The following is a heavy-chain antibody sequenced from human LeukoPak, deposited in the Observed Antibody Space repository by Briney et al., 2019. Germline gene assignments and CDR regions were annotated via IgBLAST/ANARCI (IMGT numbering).Heavy chain of an antibody. CDR2: ISGSGGNT. J-gene: IGHJ4*02. Sequence: SGGSLRLSCAASAFTFSNYAMSWVRHAPGKGLEWVSDISGSGGNTYYADSVKGRFTISRDNSTNTLYLQINSLRAEETAVYYCARGDYYDFYFDYWGQGTLVTVSS. D-gene: IGHD3/OR15-3a*01. CDR3: ARGDYYDFYFDY. CDR1: AFTFSNYA. V-gene: IGHV3-23*01.